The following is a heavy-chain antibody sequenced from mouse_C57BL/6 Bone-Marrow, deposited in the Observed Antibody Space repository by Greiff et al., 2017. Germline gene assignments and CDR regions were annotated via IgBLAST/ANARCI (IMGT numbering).Heavy chain of an antibody. Sequence: EVHLVESGGGLVKPGGSLKLSCAASGFTFSSYAMSWVRQTPEKRLEWVATISDGGSYTYYPDNVKGRITISRDNAKNNLSLQMSHLKSEDTAMYYCARGRVLRYSFEYWGQGTLVTVSA. CDR1: GFTFSSYA. V-gene: IGHV5-4*01. D-gene: IGHD1-1*01. J-gene: IGHJ3*01. CDR3: ARGRVLRYSFEY. CDR2: ISDGGSYT.